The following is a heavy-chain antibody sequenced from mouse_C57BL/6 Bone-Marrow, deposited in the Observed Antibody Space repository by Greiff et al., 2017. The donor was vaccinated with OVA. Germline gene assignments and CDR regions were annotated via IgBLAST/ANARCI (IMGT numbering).Heavy chain of an antibody. D-gene: IGHD2-2*01. Sequence: QVQLQQSGAELARPGASVKMSCKASGYTFTSYTMHWVKQRPGQGLEWIGYINPSSGYTKYNQKFKDKATLTADKSSSPAYMQLSSLTSEDSAVYYCASMVTGFDYWGQGTTLTVSS. CDR3: ASMVTGFDY. J-gene: IGHJ2*01. V-gene: IGHV1-4*01. CDR2: INPSSGYT. CDR1: GYTFTSYT.